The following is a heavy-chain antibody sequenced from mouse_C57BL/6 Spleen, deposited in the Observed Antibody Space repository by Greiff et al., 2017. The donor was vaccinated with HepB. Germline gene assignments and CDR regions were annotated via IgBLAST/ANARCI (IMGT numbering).Heavy chain of an antibody. CDR1: GFTFNTYA. CDR3: VRERDYDEGWYFDV. Sequence: DVKLQESGGGLVQPKGSLKLSCAASGFTFNTYAMHWVRQAPGKGLEWVARIRSKSSNYATYYADSVKDRFTISRDDSQSMLYLQMNNLKTEDTAMYYCVRERDYDEGWYFDVWGTGTTVTVSS. J-gene: IGHJ1*03. V-gene: IGHV10-3*01. D-gene: IGHD2-4*01. CDR2: IRSKSSNYAT.